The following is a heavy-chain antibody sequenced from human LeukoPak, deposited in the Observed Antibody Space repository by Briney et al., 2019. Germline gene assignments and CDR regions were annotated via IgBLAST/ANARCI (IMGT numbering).Heavy chain of an antibody. V-gene: IGHV1-3*02. CDR1: GYAFTSYA. CDR3: ARGMTTIALSDAFDI. Sequence: ASVKVSCKASGYAFTSYAMHWVRQAPGQRLEWMGWSNAGNGNTKYSQEFQGRVTITRDTSASTAYMELSSLRSEDMAVYYCARGMTTIALSDAFDIWGQGTMVTVSS. D-gene: IGHD5-24*01. CDR2: SNAGNGNT. J-gene: IGHJ3*02.